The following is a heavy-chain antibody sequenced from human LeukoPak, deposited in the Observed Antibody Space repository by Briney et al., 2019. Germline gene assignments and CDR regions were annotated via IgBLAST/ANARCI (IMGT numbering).Heavy chain of an antibody. V-gene: IGHV3-73*01. Sequence: GGSLRLSCAASGFTFSGSFIHWFRKTSGKGLGGFARIRDKAYNYATAYAASLTGRFTLSRDDSKSTTYLQMDSLKAEDTAVYYCTRPSDGNWFVSWGQGTLVTVSS. CDR3: TRPSDGNWFVS. D-gene: IGHD3-10*01. CDR2: IRDKAYNYAT. CDR1: GFTFSGSF. J-gene: IGHJ5*01.